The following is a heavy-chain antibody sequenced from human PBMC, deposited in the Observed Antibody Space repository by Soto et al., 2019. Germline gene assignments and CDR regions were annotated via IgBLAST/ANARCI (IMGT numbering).Heavy chain of an antibody. CDR1: GGSISTSRSY. V-gene: IGHV4-39*01. D-gene: IGHD2-21*01. J-gene: IGHJ5*02. Sequence: QLQLLESGPGLVKASETLSLTCSVSGGSISTSRSYWAWIRQPPGKGLEWLANIFYSGSTFYHRSLASRVSVSVDTSKNEFSLKLRSVTAADTAVYYCARQPTTGDTDLWFDPWGQGTLVTVSS. CDR3: ARQPTTGDTDLWFDP. CDR2: IFYSGST.